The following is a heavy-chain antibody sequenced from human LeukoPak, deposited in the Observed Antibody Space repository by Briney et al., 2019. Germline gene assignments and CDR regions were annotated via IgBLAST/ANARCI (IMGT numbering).Heavy chain of an antibody. J-gene: IGHJ5*02. Sequence: ASVKVSCKASGYTFTSYGISWVRQAPGQGLEWMGWISAYNGNTNYAQKLQGRVTMTTDTSTSTAYMELRSLRSDDTAVYYCARLTRGLLVSNWFDPWGQGTLVTASS. D-gene: IGHD2-21*01. CDR2: ISAYNGNT. CDR1: GYTFTSYG. CDR3: ARLTRGLLVSNWFDP. V-gene: IGHV1-18*01.